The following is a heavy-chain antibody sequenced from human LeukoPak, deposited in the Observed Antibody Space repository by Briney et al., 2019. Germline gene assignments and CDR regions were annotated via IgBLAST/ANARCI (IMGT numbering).Heavy chain of an antibody. CDR3: ARRLSLHRWLVKAFGS. CDR1: GYTFTSYD. CDR2: MNPNSGNT. D-gene: IGHD6-19*01. J-gene: IGHJ3*02. V-gene: IGHV1-8*01. Sequence: ASLKVSCKASGYTFTSYDINWVRQATGQGLEWMGWMNPNSGNTGYAQKFQGRGSMTRDGTICTTNMEVRSLRSEDMAVYYCARRLSLHRWLVKAFGSWGPGTMVTVSS.